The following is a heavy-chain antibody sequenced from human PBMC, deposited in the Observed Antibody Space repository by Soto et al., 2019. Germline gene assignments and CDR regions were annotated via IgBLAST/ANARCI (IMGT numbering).Heavy chain of an antibody. Sequence: EVQLVESGGDLVQPGGSLRLSCAASGFAVSSNYMTWVRQAPGKGLEWVSVIHSGGDTHYADSVRGRFTISRDNSKNTLYLQMNSLRAEETAVYYCARSRTGTTYGGMDVWGQGTTVTVSS. CDR1: GFAVSSNY. J-gene: IGHJ6*02. D-gene: IGHD1-7*01. CDR3: ARSRTGTTYGGMDV. CDR2: IHSGGDT. V-gene: IGHV3-66*01.